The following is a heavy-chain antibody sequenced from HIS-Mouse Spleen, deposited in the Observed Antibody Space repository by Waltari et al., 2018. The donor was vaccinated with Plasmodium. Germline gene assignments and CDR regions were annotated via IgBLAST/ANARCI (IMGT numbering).Heavy chain of an antibody. Sequence: EVQLVESGGGLVQPGGSLRLSCAASGFTFSSYWMSWVGQAPGKGLEWVANKKKDGREKDYVDSVKGRFTISRDNAKNSLYLQMNSLRAEDTAVYYCASSWYWYFDLWGRGTLVTVSS. CDR2: KKKDGREK. CDR1: GFTFSSYW. D-gene: IGHD6-13*01. V-gene: IGHV3-7*01. J-gene: IGHJ2*01. CDR3: ASSWYWYFDL.